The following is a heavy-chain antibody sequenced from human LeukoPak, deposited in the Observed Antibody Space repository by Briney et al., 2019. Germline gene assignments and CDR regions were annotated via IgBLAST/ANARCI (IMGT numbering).Heavy chain of an antibody. V-gene: IGHV1-18*01. Sequence: ASVKVSCKASGYTFTSYGISWVRQAPGQGLEWMGWISAYNGNTNYAQKLQGRVTMTTDTSTSTAYMELRSLRSDDTAVYYCARDGARENYYDSSGYYGWDYWGQGTLVPVSS. CDR2: ISAYNGNT. CDR1: GYTFTSYG. J-gene: IGHJ4*02. D-gene: IGHD3-22*01. CDR3: ARDGARENYYDSSGYYGWDY.